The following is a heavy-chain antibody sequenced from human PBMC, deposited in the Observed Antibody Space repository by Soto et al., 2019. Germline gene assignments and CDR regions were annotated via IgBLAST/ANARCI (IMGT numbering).Heavy chain of an antibody. D-gene: IGHD1-20*01. J-gene: IGHJ4*02. CDR3: AREVSGIQAFDY. CDR1: GDSISGNDW. CDR2: ISQGGSA. Sequence: QVQMQESCPGLVKPSGTLSLTCAVSGDSISGNDWWNWVRQPPGKGLEWIGEISQGGSANYNPSLKSRVTISVDKSKNFFSLKLDSVTAADTAVYYCAREVSGIQAFDYWGQGTLVTVSS. V-gene: IGHV4-4*02.